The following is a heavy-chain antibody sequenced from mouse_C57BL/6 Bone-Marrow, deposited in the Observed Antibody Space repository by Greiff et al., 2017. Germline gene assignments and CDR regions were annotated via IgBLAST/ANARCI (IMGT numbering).Heavy chain of an antibody. CDR2: INPYNGGT. V-gene: IGHV1-19*01. J-gene: IGHJ3*01. D-gene: IGHD2-2*01. Sequence: EVQLQQSGPVLVKPGASVKMSCKASGYTFTDYYMNWVKQSHGKSLEWIGVINPYNGGTSYNQKFKGKATLTVDKSSSTAYMELTSLTSEDSGVYYCARGGYGGFAYWGQGTLVTVSA. CDR3: ARGGYGGFAY. CDR1: GYTFTDYY.